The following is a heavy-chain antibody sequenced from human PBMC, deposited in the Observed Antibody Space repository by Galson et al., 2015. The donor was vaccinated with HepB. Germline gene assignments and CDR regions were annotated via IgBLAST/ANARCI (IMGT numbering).Heavy chain of an antibody. V-gene: IGHV1-2*04. D-gene: IGHD5-18*01. CDR1: VYTFTGYY. CDR2: INPNSGGT. J-gene: IGHJ6*02. Sequence: SVKVSCKASVYTFTGYYMHWVRQAPGQGLEWMGWINPNSGGTNYAQKFQGWVTMTRDTSISTAYMELSRLRSDDTAVYYCARVRGYSYGPYYYYGMDVWGQGTTVTVSS. CDR3: ARVRGYSYGPYYYYGMDV.